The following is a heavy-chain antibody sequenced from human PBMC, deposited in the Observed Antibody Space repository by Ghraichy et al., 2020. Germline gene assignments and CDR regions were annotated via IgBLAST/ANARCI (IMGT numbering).Heavy chain of an antibody. V-gene: IGHV4-39*01. CDR2: IYYSGST. CDR1: GGSISSSSYY. Sequence: ESLNISCTVSGGSISSSSYYWGWIRQPPGKGLEWIGSIYYSGSTYYNPSLKSRVTISVDTSKNQFSLKLSSVTAADTAVYYCARRRYDILTGYSRPFNWFDPWGQGTLVTVSS. CDR3: ARRRYDILTGYSRPFNWFDP. J-gene: IGHJ5*02. D-gene: IGHD3-9*01.